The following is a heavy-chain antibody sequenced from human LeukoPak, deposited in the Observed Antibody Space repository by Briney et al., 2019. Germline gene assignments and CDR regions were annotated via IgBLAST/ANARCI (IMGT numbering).Heavy chain of an antibody. D-gene: IGHD6-13*01. V-gene: IGHV4-34*01. Sequence: PSETLSPTCAVYGGSFSGYYWSWIRQPPGKGLEWIGEINHSGSTNYNPSLKSRVTISVDTSKNQFSLKLSSVTAADTAVYYCARGRQQLRPSRANWFDPWGQGTLVTVSS. J-gene: IGHJ5*02. CDR2: INHSGST. CDR3: ARGRQQLRPSRANWFDP. CDR1: GGSFSGYY.